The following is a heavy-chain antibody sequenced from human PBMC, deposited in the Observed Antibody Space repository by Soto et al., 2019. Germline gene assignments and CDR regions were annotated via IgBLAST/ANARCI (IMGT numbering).Heavy chain of an antibody. Sequence: EVQLVESGGGLVKPGGSLRLSCAASGFTFSNAWMNWVRQAPGKGLEWVGRIKSKTDGGTTDYAAPVKGRFTISRDDSKNTQYLQMNSLKTEDTAVYYCTTPPLWWWGIGDGMDVWGQGTTVTVSS. CDR2: IKSKTDGGTT. CDR1: GFTFSNAW. J-gene: IGHJ6*02. V-gene: IGHV3-15*07. D-gene: IGHD2-21*01. CDR3: TTPPLWWWGIGDGMDV.